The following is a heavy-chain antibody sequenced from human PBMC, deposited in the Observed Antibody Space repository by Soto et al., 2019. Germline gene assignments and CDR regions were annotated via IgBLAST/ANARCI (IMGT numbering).Heavy chain of an antibody. CDR3: AKMTTEKNYYGMDV. Sequence: PGGSLRLSCAASGFTISTFAMTWVRQAPGKGLESVCGMTGSGGSTYYADSVKGRFTISRDNSKNTLYLQMNSLRAEDTAVYYCAKMTTEKNYYGMDVWGQGTTVTVSS. J-gene: IGHJ6*02. V-gene: IGHV3-23*01. CDR2: MTGSGGST. CDR1: GFTISTFA. D-gene: IGHD4-4*01.